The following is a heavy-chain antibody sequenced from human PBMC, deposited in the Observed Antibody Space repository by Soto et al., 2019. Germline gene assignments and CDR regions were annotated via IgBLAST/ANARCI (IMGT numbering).Heavy chain of an antibody. Sequence: SVKVSCKASGGTFSSYAISWVRQAPGQGLEWMGGIIPIFGTANYAQKFQGRVTITADESTSTAHMELSSLRSEDTAVYYCASGGYSSSYYYYGMDVWGQGTTVTVSS. CDR2: IIPIFGTA. D-gene: IGHD6-6*01. CDR1: GGTFSSYA. V-gene: IGHV1-69*13. CDR3: ASGGYSSSYYYYGMDV. J-gene: IGHJ6*02.